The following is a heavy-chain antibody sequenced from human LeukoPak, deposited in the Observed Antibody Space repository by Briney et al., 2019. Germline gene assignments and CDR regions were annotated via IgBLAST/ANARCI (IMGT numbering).Heavy chain of an antibody. V-gene: IGHV3-23*01. CDR1: GFTFSSYA. D-gene: IGHD6-6*01. CDR3: AKDAFVSGSSSPLGY. CDR2: ISGSGGST. J-gene: IGHJ4*02. Sequence: GGSLRLSCAASGFTFSSYAMSWVRQAPGKGLEWVTAISGSGGSTYYADSVKGRFTISRDNSKNTLYLQMNSLRAEDTAVYYCAKDAFVSGSSSPLGYWGQGTLVTVSS.